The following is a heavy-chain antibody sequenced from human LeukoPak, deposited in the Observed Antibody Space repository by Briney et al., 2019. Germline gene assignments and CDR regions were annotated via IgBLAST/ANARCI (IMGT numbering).Heavy chain of an antibody. V-gene: IGHV3-21*01. Sequence: GGSLRLSCAASGVTFSSYSMNWVRQAPGKGLEWVSSISSSSSYIYYADSVKGRFTISRDNAKNSLYLQMNSLRAEDTAVYYCAKDVERLDYFDYCGQGTLVTVSS. CDR2: ISSSSSYI. CDR3: AKDVERLDYFDY. CDR1: GVTFSSYS. D-gene: IGHD3-9*01. J-gene: IGHJ4*02.